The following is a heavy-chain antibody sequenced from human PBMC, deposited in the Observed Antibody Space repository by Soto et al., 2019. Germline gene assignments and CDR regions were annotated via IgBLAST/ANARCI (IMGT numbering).Heavy chain of an antibody. J-gene: IGHJ4*02. CDR2: ISAYNGNT. V-gene: IGHV1-18*01. D-gene: IGHD3-9*01. CDR1: GYTFTSYG. Sequence: QVQLVQSGAEVKNPGASVKVSCKASGYTFTSYGISWVRQAPGQGLEWMGWISAYNGNTNYAQKIQGRVTMTTDTSTSTAYMELRSVRSDDTAVYYCARLNDILTGPIFPDAYWGQGTLVTVSS. CDR3: ARLNDILTGPIFPDAY.